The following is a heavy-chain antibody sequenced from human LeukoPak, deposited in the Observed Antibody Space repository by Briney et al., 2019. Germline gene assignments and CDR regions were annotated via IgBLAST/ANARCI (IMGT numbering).Heavy chain of an antibody. CDR3: ARDPYYYDSSGYSSSHAFDI. CDR2: IYYSGST. CDR1: GGSNSSYY. V-gene: IGHV4-59*01. D-gene: IGHD3-22*01. Sequence: PSETLSLTCTVSGGSNSSYYWSWIRQPPGKGLEWIGYIYYSGSTNYNPSLKSRVTISVDTSKNQFSLKLSSVTAADTAVYYCARDPYYYDSSGYSSSHAFDIWGQGTMVTVSS. J-gene: IGHJ3*02.